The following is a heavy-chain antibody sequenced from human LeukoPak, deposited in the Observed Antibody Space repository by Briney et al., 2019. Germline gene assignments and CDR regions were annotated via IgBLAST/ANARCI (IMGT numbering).Heavy chain of an antibody. Sequence: GRSLRLSCAASGFTFSSYGMHWVRQAPGKGLEWVAVIWYDGSNKYYADSVKGRFTISRDNSKNTLYLQMNSLRAEDTAVYYCARPQANWGPFDYWGQGTLVTVSS. CDR2: IWYDGSNK. D-gene: IGHD7-27*01. J-gene: IGHJ4*02. V-gene: IGHV3-33*01. CDR3: ARPQANWGPFDY. CDR1: GFTFSSYG.